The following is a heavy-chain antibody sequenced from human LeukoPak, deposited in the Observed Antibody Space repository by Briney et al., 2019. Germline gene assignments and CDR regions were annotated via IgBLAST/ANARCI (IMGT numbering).Heavy chain of an antibody. D-gene: IGHD4/OR15-4a*01. CDR3: ARQKYDYGANHWYFDL. Sequence: SETLSLTCTVSGDSISTYYWSWIRQPPGKGLDWIAYIYHSGTTNYNPSLKSRVTISEDTSKNQVSLNLTSVTAAVTAVYYCARQKYDYGANHWYFDLWGRGTLVTVSS. J-gene: IGHJ2*01. CDR2: IYHSGTT. CDR1: GDSISTYY. V-gene: IGHV4-59*08.